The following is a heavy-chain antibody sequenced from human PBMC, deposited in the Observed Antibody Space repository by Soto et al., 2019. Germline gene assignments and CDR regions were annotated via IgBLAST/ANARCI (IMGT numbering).Heavy chain of an antibody. CDR2: LWYDGSNK. CDR3: AREPFDI. CDR1: GFTFSSYG. J-gene: IGHJ3*02. V-gene: IGHV3-33*01. Sequence: QVQLVESGGGVVQPGRSLRLSCAASGFTFSSYGMHWVRQAPGKGLEWVAVLWYDGSNKYYADSVKGRFTISRDNSKNSLYRQMDRLRAEDRAVYYWAREPFDIWGQGTMGTVSS.